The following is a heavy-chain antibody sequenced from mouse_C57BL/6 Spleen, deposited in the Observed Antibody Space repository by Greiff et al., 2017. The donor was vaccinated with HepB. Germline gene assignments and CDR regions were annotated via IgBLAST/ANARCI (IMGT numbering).Heavy chain of an antibody. Sequence: VQLVESGPELVKPGASVKISCKASGYAFSSSWMNWVKQRPGKGLEWIGRIYPGDGDTNYNGKFKGKATLTADKSSSTAYMQLSSLTSEDSAVYFCERRGDYDSYYYAMDYWGQGTSVTVSS. J-gene: IGHJ4*01. CDR1: GYAFSSSW. D-gene: IGHD2-4*01. V-gene: IGHV1-82*01. CDR3: ERRGDYDSYYYAMDY. CDR2: IYPGDGDT.